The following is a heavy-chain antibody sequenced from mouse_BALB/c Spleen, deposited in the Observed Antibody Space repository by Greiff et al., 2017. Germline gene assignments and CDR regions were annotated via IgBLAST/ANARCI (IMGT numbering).Heavy chain of an antibody. CDR3: ARAYEDYGRFAY. Sequence: EVKLVESGGGLVKPGGSLKLSCAASGFTFSSYAMSWVRQSPEKRLEWVAEISSGGSYTYYPDTVTGRFTISRDNAKNTLYLEMSSLRSEDTAMYYCARAYEDYGRFAYWGQGTLVTVSA. D-gene: IGHD2-3*01. V-gene: IGHV5-9-4*01. CDR1: GFTFSSYA. CDR2: ISSGGSYT. J-gene: IGHJ3*01.